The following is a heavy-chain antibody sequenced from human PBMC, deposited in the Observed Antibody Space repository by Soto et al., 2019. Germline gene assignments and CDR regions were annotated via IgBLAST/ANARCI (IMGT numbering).Heavy chain of an antibody. CDR2: IYHSGST. V-gene: IGHV4-4*02. Sequence: SETLSLTWAVSGGSISSSNWWSWVRQPQGKGLEWIGEIYHSGSTNYNPSLKSRVTISVDKSKNQFSLKLSSVTAADTAVYYCARHSSGWSGYYYYGMDVWGQGTTVTVSS. D-gene: IGHD6-19*01. J-gene: IGHJ6*02. CDR3: ARHSSGWSGYYYYGMDV. CDR1: GGSISSSNW.